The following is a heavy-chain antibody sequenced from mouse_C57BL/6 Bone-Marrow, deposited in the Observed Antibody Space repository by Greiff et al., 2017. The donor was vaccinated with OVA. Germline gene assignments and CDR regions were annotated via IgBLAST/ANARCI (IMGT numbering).Heavy chain of an antibody. CDR3: ASGTVTTFGFYFDY. CDR2: INPSNGGT. J-gene: IGHJ2*01. Sequence: VQLQQPGTELVKPGASVKLSCKASGYTFTSYWMHWVKQRPGQGLEWIGNINPSNGGTNYTEKFKSKATLTVDKSSSTAYMQLSSLTSEDSAVYYCASGTVTTFGFYFDYWGQGTTLTVSS. CDR1: GYTFTSYW. D-gene: IGHD2-2*01. V-gene: IGHV1-53*01.